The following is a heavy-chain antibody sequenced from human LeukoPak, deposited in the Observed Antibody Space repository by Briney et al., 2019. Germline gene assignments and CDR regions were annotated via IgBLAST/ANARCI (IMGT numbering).Heavy chain of an antibody. D-gene: IGHD3-22*01. Sequence: GGSLRLSCAASGFTFNSYSMHWVRQAPGKGLEWVSYISSRSSTIYYADSVKGRFTISRDNAKNSLYLQMNSLRAEDTAVYYCARDLVNDSISGWGQGTLVTVSS. CDR1: GFTFNSYS. CDR3: ARDLVNDSISG. J-gene: IGHJ4*02. CDR2: ISSRSSTI. V-gene: IGHV3-48*01.